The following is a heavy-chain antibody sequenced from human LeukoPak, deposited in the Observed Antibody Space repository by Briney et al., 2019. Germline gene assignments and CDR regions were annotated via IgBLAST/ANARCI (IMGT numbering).Heavy chain of an antibody. CDR2: IYTSGST. J-gene: IGHJ5*02. CDR3: ARDWYSSGWPNWFDP. D-gene: IGHD6-19*01. CDR1: GDSISSSY. Sequence: SETLSLTCTVSGDSISSSYWSWIRQPAGKGLEWIGRIYTSGSTNYNPSLKSRVTMSVDTSKNQFSLKLSSVTAADTAVYYCARDWYSSGWPNWFDPWGQGTLVTVSS. V-gene: IGHV4-4*07.